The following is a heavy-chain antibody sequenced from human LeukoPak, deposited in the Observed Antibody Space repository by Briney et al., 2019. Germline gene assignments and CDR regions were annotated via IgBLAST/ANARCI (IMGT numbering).Heavy chain of an antibody. J-gene: IGHJ4*02. CDR1: GYTFTSYY. D-gene: IGHD3-10*01. CDR3: ARDLYYGSGSYGWPNY. V-gene: IGHV1-46*01. CDR2: INPSGGST. Sequence: APVKVSCKASGYTFTSYYMHWVRQAPGQGLEWMGIINPSGGSTSYAQKFQGRVTMTRDTSTSTVYMELSSLRSEDTAVYYCARDLYYGSGSYGWPNYWGQGTLVTVSS.